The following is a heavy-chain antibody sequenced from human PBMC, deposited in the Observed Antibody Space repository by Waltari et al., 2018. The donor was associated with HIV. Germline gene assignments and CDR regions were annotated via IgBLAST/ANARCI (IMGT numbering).Heavy chain of an antibody. J-gene: IGHJ6*02. CDR3: ARSLAVAGTRGFGMDV. V-gene: IGHV3-21*05. CDR1: GFTFSSYS. D-gene: IGHD6-19*01. Sequence: EVQLVESGGGLVKPGGSLRLSCAASGFTFSSYSMNWVRQAPGKGLEVGSNISSGRNFMYYVDSVKGRFTISRDNAKNSLYLQMNSLRAEDTALYYCARSLAVAGTRGFGMDVWGQGTTVTVSS. CDR2: ISSGRNFM.